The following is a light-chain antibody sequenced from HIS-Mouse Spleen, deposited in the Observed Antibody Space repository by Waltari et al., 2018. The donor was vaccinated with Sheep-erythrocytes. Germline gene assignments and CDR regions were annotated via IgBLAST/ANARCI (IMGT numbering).Light chain of an antibody. Sequence: QSALTQPRSVSGSPGQSVTISCTGTGSAVGVFNYVSWYQQHPGKAPKLMIYDVSKRPSGVPDRFSGSKSGNTASLNISGLQAEDEADYYCCSYAGSYTFWVFGGGTKLTVL. J-gene: IGLJ3*02. V-gene: IGLV2-11*01. CDR1: GSAVGVFNY. CDR2: DVS. CDR3: CSYAGSYTFWV.